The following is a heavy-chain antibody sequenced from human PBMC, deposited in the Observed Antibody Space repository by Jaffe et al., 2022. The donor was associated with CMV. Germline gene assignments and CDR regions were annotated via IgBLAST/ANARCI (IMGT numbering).Heavy chain of an antibody. Sequence: QVQLQESGPGLVKPSETLSLTCTVSGGSISSYYWSWIRQPPGKGLEWIGHIYYSGSTNYNPSLKSRVTISVDTSKNQFSLKLSSVTAADTAVYYCARDGYKYVYWGQGTLVTVSS. CDR1: GGSISSYY. D-gene: IGHD5-12*01. CDR3: ARDGYKYVY. V-gene: IGHV4-59*01. J-gene: IGHJ4*02. CDR2: IYYSGST.